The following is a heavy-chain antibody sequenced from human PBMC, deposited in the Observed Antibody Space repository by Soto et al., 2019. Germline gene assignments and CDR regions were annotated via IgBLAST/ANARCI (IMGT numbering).Heavy chain of an antibody. V-gene: IGHV1-2*04. CDR2: INPNSVGT. D-gene: IGHD3-16*01. CDR3: ARDQGGSIFKVSALGAFDI. J-gene: IGHJ3*02. Sequence: ASMKVSCTASGYTFTSYAMHWVSQAPGQGLEWMGWINPNSVGTNYAQKLQGWVTMTRDTSISTAYMELSRLRSDDTAVYYCARDQGGSIFKVSALGAFDIWGQGTRVNVS. CDR1: GYTFTSYA.